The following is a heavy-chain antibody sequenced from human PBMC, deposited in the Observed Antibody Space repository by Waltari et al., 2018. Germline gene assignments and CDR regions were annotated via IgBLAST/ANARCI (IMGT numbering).Heavy chain of an antibody. D-gene: IGHD6-19*01. CDR1: GGTFSSYA. J-gene: IGHJ5*02. Sequence: QVQLVQSGAEVKKPGSSVKVSCKASGGTFSSYAISWVRQAPGQGLEWMGGVVPTLGKANYAQKCQGRGTITADEATSTAYMELSSRRSEDTAVYYCARKRGNESSGWFNWFDPWGQGTLVTVSS. CDR2: VVPTLGKA. CDR3: ARKRGNESSGWFNWFDP. V-gene: IGHV1-69*13.